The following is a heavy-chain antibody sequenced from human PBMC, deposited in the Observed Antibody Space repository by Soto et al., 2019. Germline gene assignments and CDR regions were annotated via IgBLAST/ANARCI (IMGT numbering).Heavy chain of an antibody. Sequence: PSETLSLPCAVSGYSISSGYYWGWIRQPPGKGLEWIGSIYHSGSTYYNPSLKSRVTISVDTSKNQFSLKLSSVTAADTAVYYCARMGDYGDYVFYYYYGMDVWGQGTTVTVSS. CDR2: IYHSGST. CDR3: ARMGDYGDYVFYYYYGMDV. D-gene: IGHD4-17*01. CDR1: GYSISSGYY. V-gene: IGHV4-38-2*01. J-gene: IGHJ6*02.